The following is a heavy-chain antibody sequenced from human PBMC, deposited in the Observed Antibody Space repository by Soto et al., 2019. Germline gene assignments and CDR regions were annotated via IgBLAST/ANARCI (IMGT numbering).Heavy chain of an antibody. CDR1: GFTFSGSA. D-gene: IGHD2-8*01. CDR2: IRSKTKGSAA. CDR3: TSPAKVGDTVFINEL. J-gene: IGHJ4*02. V-gene: IGHV3-73*01. Sequence: PGGSLRLSCAASGFTFSGSAVHWVRQASGKXLEWVGRIRSKTKGSAAAYAASVKGRFTISRDDSNNTAYLHMSSLKTEDTALYYCTSPAKVGDTVFINELWGQGTLVTVSS.